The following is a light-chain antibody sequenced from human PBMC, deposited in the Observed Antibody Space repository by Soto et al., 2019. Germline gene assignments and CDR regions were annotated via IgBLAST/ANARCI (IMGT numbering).Light chain of an antibody. V-gene: IGKV1-39*01. J-gene: IGKJ1*01. Sequence: DIQMTQSPSSLSAYVGDRVTITCRASQSISSYLNWYQQKPGKVPKLLSYAASSLQSGVPSRFSGSGSGTDFTLTIRSLLPEASATYYCQQSYSSLHRTFGQGTNGDIK. CDR2: AAS. CDR1: QSISSY. CDR3: QQSYSSLHRT.